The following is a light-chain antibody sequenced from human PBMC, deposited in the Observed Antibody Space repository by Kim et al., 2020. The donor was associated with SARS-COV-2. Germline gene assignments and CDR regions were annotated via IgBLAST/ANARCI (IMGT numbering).Light chain of an antibody. CDR1: QSVSSNY. CDR3: QQYGHSLPLT. Sequence: EIVLTQSPGTLSLSPGERATLSCRASQSVSSNYLAWYQQKPGQAPRLLIYGASSRATGIPDRFSGSGSGTDFTLTISRLEPEDSAVYYCQQYGHSLPLTFGQGTRLEIK. V-gene: IGKV3-20*01. J-gene: IGKJ5*01. CDR2: GAS.